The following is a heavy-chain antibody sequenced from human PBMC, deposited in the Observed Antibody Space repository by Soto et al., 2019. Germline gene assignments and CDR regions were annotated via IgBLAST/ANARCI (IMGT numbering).Heavy chain of an antibody. Sequence: GASVKVSCKTSGYTFIGYYIHWVRQAPGQGLEWVGWINPNSGATNYAQKLQGRVTMTRDRSISTAYMELSRLRSDDTAVYYCARDLVSTIGDFDYWGQGTQVTV. CDR1: GYTFIGYY. V-gene: IGHV1-2*02. D-gene: IGHD5-12*01. CDR3: ARDLVSTIGDFDY. J-gene: IGHJ4*02. CDR2: INPNSGAT.